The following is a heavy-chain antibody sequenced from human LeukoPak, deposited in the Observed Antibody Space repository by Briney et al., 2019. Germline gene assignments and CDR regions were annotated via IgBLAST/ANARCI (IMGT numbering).Heavy chain of an antibody. Sequence: TGGSLTLSCAASGFTFSDYYMSWIRQAPGNGREWVSYISTSGSTIYYADSVKGRFTISRDNAKNSLYLQMNSLRAEDTAVYYCARDLNRGAAAEKVVTARRTPVDYWGQGTLVTVSS. J-gene: IGHJ4*02. D-gene: IGHD2-21*02. CDR2: ISTSGSTI. CDR1: GFTFSDYY. V-gene: IGHV3-11*01. CDR3: ARDLNRGAAAEKVVTARRTPVDY.